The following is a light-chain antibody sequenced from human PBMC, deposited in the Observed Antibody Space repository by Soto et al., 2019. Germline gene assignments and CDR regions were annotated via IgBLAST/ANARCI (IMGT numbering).Light chain of an antibody. V-gene: IGLV2-14*03. Sequence: QSALTQPASVSGSPGQSITISCTGTSSDVGGYDYVCWYQQHPGKAPKLIIYAVTNRPSGVYNRFSGSKSGNTASLSISGLQAEDEADYYCSSYTSSGTVLFGGGTKVTVL. CDR1: SSDVGGYDY. CDR3: SSYTSSGTVL. J-gene: IGLJ2*01. CDR2: AVT.